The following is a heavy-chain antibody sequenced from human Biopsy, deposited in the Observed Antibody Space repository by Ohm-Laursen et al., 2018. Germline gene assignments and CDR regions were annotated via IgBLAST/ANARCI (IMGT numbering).Heavy chain of an antibody. Sequence: GASVKVSCKASGYSFTSYYMHWERQAPGHGLEWMGMINPSGSTTSYPQIFQGRVTMTRDTSKSTVYMELSSLRSADTAVYFCARNTGWYGDLYYFDYWGQGTLVTVSS. J-gene: IGHJ4*02. CDR3: ARNTGWYGDLYYFDY. CDR2: INPSGSTT. V-gene: IGHV1-46*01. CDR1: GYSFTSYY. D-gene: IGHD6-19*01.